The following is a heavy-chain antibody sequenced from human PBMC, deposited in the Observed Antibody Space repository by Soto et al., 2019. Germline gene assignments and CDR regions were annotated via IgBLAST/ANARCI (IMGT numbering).Heavy chain of an antibody. V-gene: IGHV4-59*08. CDR1: GGSISSYY. Sequence: QVQLQESGPGLVNPSETMSLSCTVSGGSISSYYWSWFRQSPGKRMEWIGYVHHSWGSSYNPSLQARFPISRDTSKSQFSLKVAAVTATDTAVYYCAQQGFGPLHGLVDVWGQGTTVTVSS. CDR3: AQQGFGPLHGLVDV. CDR2: VHHSWGS. D-gene: IGHD3-10*01. J-gene: IGHJ6*02.